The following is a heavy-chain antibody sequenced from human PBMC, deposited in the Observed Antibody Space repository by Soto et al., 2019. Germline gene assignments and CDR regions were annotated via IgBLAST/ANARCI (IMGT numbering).Heavy chain of an antibody. CDR2: IYYSGST. J-gene: IGHJ5*02. Sequence: SETLSLTCTVSGGSISSYYWSWIRQPPGKGLEWIGYIYYSGSTNYNPSLKSRVTISVDTSKNQFSLKLSSVTAADTAVYYCARHRRGDDFWSGLHWFDPWGQGTLVTVSS. CDR3: ARHRRGDDFWSGLHWFDP. D-gene: IGHD3-3*01. V-gene: IGHV4-59*08. CDR1: GGSISSYY.